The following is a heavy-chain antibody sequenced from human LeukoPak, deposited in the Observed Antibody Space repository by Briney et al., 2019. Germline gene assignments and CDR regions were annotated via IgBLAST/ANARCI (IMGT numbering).Heavy chain of an antibody. D-gene: IGHD4-17*01. V-gene: IGHV1-8*01. CDR3: ARGLFTRVTTSRLRRNYYYYYMDV. CDR1: GYTFTSYD. Sequence: ASVKVSCKASGYTFTSYDINWVRQATGQGLEWMGWMNPNSGNTGYAQKFQGRVTMTRNTSISTAYMELSSLRSEDTAVYYCARGLFTRVTTSRLRRNYYYYYMDVWGKGTTVTISS. J-gene: IGHJ6*03. CDR2: MNPNSGNT.